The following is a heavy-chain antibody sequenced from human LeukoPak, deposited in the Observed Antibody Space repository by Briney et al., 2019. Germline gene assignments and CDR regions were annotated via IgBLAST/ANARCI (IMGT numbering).Heavy chain of an antibody. CDR3: ARVSDDEHGGNSGAIYFES. CDR2: VYHSGST. Sequence: SETLSLTCTVSGYSITSTFYWGWIRQSPGKGLEWIGNVYHSGSTYSNPSLRSRVTISVDTSKNQFSLKLSSVTAADTAVYYCARVSDDEHGGNSGAIYFESWGQGTVVTVSS. D-gene: IGHD4-23*01. CDR1: GYSITSTFY. J-gene: IGHJ4*02. V-gene: IGHV4-38-2*02.